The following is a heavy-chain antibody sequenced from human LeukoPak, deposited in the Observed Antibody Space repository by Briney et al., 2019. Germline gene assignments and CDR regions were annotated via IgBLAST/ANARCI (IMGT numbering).Heavy chain of an antibody. J-gene: IGHJ4*02. D-gene: IGHD6-13*01. Sequence: ASAKVSCKASGYTFTSYAMHWVRQAPGQRLEWMGWINAGNGNTKYSQKFQGRVTITRDTSASTAYMELSSLRSEDTAVYYCAREYIAAAGPDYWGQGTLVTVSS. CDR1: GYTFTSYA. CDR3: AREYIAAAGPDY. V-gene: IGHV1-3*01. CDR2: INAGNGNT.